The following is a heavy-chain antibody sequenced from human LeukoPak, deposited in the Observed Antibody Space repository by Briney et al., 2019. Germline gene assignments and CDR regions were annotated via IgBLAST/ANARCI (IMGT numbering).Heavy chain of an antibody. J-gene: IGHJ4*02. D-gene: IGHD3-22*01. V-gene: IGHV3-23*01. Sequence: PGGSLRLSCAASGFTFSIYGMSWVRQAPGKGLEWVSAISGSGDSTYYADSVKGRFTISRDNSKNTVYLQMNSLRAEDTAVYYCAKVQSDYYDSSVYYGLDYWGQGTLVTVSS. CDR1: GFTFSIYG. CDR3: AKVQSDYYDSSVYYGLDY. CDR2: ISGSGDST.